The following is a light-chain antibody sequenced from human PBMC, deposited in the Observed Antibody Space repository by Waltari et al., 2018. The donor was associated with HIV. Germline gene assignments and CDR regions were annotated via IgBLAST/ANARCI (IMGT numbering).Light chain of an antibody. Sequence: DIVMNQSPDSLVVSLGERATINCKSSRSVLSISNDRNYLAWYQQKSGQPPRLLIYWASSRESGVPARFSGSGSRTDFTLTINSLQAEDVAVYYCQQYYTTPLTFGGGTKVEIK. CDR3: QQYYTTPLT. V-gene: IGKV4-1*01. CDR2: WAS. J-gene: IGKJ4*01. CDR1: RSVLSISNDRNY.